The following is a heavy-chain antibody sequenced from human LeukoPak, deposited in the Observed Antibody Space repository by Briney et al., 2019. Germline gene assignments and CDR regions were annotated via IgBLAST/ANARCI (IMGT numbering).Heavy chain of an antibody. J-gene: IGHJ4*02. CDR1: GFTVSGTY. CDR2: IYSGGNT. CDR3: ARALYSGHAGLFDS. V-gene: IGHV3-66*01. Sequence: GGSLRLSCAVSGFTVSGTYMSWLRQAPGKGLEWVSVIYSGGNTYYSDSVKGRFAISRDTSKNTLYLQMNSLRAEDTAVYYCARALYSGHAGLFDSWGQGTLVTVSS. D-gene: IGHD5-12*01.